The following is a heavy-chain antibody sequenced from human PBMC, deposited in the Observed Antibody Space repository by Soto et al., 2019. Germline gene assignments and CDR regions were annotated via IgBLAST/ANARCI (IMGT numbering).Heavy chain of an antibody. D-gene: IGHD4-17*01. Sequence: PSETLSLTCAVSGGSISSSNWWSWVRQPPGKGLEWIGEIYHSGSTNYNPSLKSRVTISVDKSKNQFSLKLNSDDTAVYYCARTEMTTLPNFAYWGQGTQVTVSS. CDR2: IYHSGST. CDR3: ARTEMTTLPNFAY. V-gene: IGHV4-4*02. CDR1: GGSISSSNW. J-gene: IGHJ4*02.